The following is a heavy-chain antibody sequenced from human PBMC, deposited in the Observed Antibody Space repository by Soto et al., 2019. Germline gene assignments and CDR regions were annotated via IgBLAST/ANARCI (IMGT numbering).Heavy chain of an antibody. Sequence: GGSLRLSCAASGFTFNNYAMGWVRQAPGKGLEWVSIISYDGSNKHYVDSVKGRFTISRDNSKNTLYLQMNSLRAEDTAVYYCAKSRPDYFPYYGMDVWGQGTTVTVSS. D-gene: IGHD4-17*01. V-gene: IGHV3-30*18. CDR3: AKSRPDYFPYYGMDV. CDR2: ISYDGSNK. CDR1: GFTFNNYA. J-gene: IGHJ6*02.